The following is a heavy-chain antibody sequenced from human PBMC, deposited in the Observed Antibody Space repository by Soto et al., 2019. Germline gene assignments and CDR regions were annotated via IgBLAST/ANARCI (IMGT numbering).Heavy chain of an antibody. Sequence: ASAKVSCKASGYTFTSYGISWVRQAPGQGLEWMGWIGAYNGKTNYAQKFQGRVTMTEDTSTDTAYMELSSLRSEDTAVYYCATDLGYCSGGSCYGWGQGTLVTVSS. CDR1: GYTFTSYG. D-gene: IGHD2-15*01. J-gene: IGHJ4*02. CDR3: ATDLGYCSGGSCYG. V-gene: IGHV1-18*01. CDR2: IGAYNGKT.